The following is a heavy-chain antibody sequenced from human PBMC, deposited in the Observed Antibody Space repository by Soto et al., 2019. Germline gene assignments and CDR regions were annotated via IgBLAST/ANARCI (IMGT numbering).Heavy chain of an antibody. D-gene: IGHD2-2*01. V-gene: IGHV4-61*01. J-gene: IGHJ3*01. CDR3: ATGVAPVPDVFDF. CDR1: GGSVSSSTYY. Sequence: PSETLSLTCAVSGGSVSSSTYYWTWIRQPPGKGLEWLGYFYYSGTTNYNPSLKSRVTISVDTSKNQFSLNLSSVTVADAAIYYCATGVAPVPDVFDFWGQGTKVTVSS. CDR2: FYYSGTT.